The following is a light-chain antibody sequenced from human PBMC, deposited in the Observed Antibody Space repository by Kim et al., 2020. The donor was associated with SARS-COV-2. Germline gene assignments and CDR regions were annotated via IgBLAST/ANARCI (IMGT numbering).Light chain of an antibody. CDR1: ASNIGGNY. Sequence: ELTQPPSVSATPGQRVTISCTGSASNIGGNYVFWYQQVPPTAPKLLIFRDNLRPSGVPDRFSGSKSGTSASLAISGLRSEDDGDFYCASWDDSLSGMVFGGGTQLTVL. CDR2: RDN. V-gene: IGLV1-47*01. CDR3: ASWDDSLSGMV. J-gene: IGLJ2*01.